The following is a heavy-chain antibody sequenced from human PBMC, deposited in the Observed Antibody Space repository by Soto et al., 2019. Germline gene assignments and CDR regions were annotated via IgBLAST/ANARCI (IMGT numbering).Heavy chain of an antibody. CDR1: GFSLSTSGVG. CDR3: AHKLPVAAAFDF. CDR2: IYWNDDK. D-gene: IGHD6-19*01. J-gene: IGHJ4*02. Sequence: QITLKESGPTLVKPTQTLTLTCSFSGFSLSTSGVGVGWIRQPPGQALEWLALIYWNDDKPYSPSLKSRLTITTDTSKNQVVLTMTNMDPVDTATYYCAHKLPVAAAFDFWGQGTLVTVSS. V-gene: IGHV2-5*01.